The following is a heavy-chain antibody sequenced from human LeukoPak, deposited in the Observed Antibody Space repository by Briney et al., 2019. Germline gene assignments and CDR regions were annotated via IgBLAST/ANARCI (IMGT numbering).Heavy chain of an antibody. Sequence: GGSLRLSCAASGFTFSTYAMSWVRQAPGKGLEWVSTITSSGGSTNYADSVKGRFTISRDNSKNTLYLQMNSLKPDDTAVYYCATDVTGGAISFWGQGALVTVSS. D-gene: IGHD1-14*01. CDR1: GFTFSTYA. J-gene: IGHJ4*02. V-gene: IGHV3-23*01. CDR3: ATDVTGGAISF. CDR2: ITSSGGST.